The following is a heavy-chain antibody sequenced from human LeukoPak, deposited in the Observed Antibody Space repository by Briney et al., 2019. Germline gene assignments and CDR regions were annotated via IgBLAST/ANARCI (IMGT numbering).Heavy chain of an antibody. J-gene: IGHJ5*02. CDR1: GFTFSSYS. Sequence: GGSLRLSCAASGFTFSSYSMNWVRQAPGKGLEWVSSISSSSSYIYYADSVKGRFTISRDNAKNSLYLQMNSLRAEDTAVYYCARDRVAAAPGYRFDPWGQGTLVTVSS. V-gene: IGHV3-21*01. CDR2: ISSSSSYI. CDR3: ARDRVAAAPGYRFDP. D-gene: IGHD6-13*01.